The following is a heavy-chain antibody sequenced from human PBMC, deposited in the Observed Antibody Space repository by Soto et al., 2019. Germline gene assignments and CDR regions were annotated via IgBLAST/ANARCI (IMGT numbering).Heavy chain of an antibody. D-gene: IGHD4-17*01. CDR3: AMADYHKYFFDH. CDR2: IYYTGTT. CDR1: GTSIGTYY. V-gene: IGHV4-59*01. J-gene: IGHJ4*02. Sequence: KPSETLSLTCTVSGTSIGTYYWSWIRQPPGRGLEWIGYIYYTGTTNYNSSLKSRVTISLDTSMTQFSLKLNSATTADTAVYYCAMADYHKYFFDHWGQGILVTVSS.